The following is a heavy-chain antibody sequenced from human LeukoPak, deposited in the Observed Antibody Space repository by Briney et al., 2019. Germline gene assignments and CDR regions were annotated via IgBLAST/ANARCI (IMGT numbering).Heavy chain of an antibody. V-gene: IGHV3-11*01. J-gene: IGHJ4*02. CDR3: ARGGSYCGSTSCYFDY. CDR2: ISSSGSTI. D-gene: IGHD2-2*01. CDR1: KFTFSDYY. Sequence: GGSLRLSCAASKFTFSDYYMSWLRQAPGKGLEGVSYISSSGSTIYGDSVKGRFTISRDNAKNSLYLQMNSLRAEDTAVYYCARGGSYCGSTSCYFDYWGQGTLVTVSS.